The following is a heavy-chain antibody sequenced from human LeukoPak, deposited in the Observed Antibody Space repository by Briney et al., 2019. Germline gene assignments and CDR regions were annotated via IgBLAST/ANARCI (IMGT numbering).Heavy chain of an antibody. D-gene: IGHD6-19*01. J-gene: IGHJ4*02. CDR3: ARDHSSGWLALPGY. V-gene: IGHV3-30-3*01. CDR2: ISYDGSNK. Sequence: PGGSLRLSCAASGFTFSSYATHWVRQAPGKGLEWVAVISYDGSNKYYADSVKGRFTISRDNSKNTLYLQMNSLRAEDTAVYYCARDHSSGWLALPGYWGQGTLVTVSS. CDR1: GFTFSSYA.